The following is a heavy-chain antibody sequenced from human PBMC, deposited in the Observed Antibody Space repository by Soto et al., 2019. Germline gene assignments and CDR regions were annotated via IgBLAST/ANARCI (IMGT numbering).Heavy chain of an antibody. D-gene: IGHD3-10*01. Sequence: QVQLVQSGAEVKKPGSSVRVSCTASGDTFNFYTISWVRQVPGQGPEWMGRIIPMLGMSNYAQKFQGRVTIMADKSTSTVYMNLSGLTSEDTAVYYCATNYGSGSTRFDYWGQGTLVTVSS. V-gene: IGHV1-69*02. CDR1: GDTFNFYT. CDR2: IIPMLGMS. CDR3: ATNYGSGSTRFDY. J-gene: IGHJ4*02.